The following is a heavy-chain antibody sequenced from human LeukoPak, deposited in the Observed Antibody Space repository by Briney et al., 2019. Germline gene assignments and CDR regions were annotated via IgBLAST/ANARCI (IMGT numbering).Heavy chain of an antibody. J-gene: IGHJ6*03. Sequence: QTGGSLRLSCAASGFTFSSYSMNWVRQAPGKGLEWVSYISSSSSTIYYADSVKGRFTISRDNAENSLFLQMNNLRAEDTAVCYCAREHYFYYMDGWGKGTTVTVSS. CDR2: ISSSSSTI. CDR1: GFTFSSYS. V-gene: IGHV3-48*04. CDR3: AREHYFYYMDG.